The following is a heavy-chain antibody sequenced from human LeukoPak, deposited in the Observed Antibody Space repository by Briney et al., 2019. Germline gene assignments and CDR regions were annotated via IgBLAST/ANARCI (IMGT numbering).Heavy chain of an antibody. CDR3: ARGVRWAGPGDY. J-gene: IGHJ4*02. CDR1: GDSISIYF. V-gene: IGHV4-59*01. CDR2: MDYSGAT. Sequence: SETLSLTCTVSGDSISIYFWTWIRQPPGKGLEWIGYMDYSGATNFNPSLKSRVSITLDMSKNQVSLRLSSVTAADTAVYYCARGVRWAGPGDYWGQGILVTVSS. D-gene: IGHD5-24*01.